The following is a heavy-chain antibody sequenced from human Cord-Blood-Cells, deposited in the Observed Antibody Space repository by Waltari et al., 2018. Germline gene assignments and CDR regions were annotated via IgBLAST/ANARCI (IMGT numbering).Heavy chain of an antibody. J-gene: IGHJ4*02. V-gene: IGHV1-69*01. D-gene: IGHD7-27*01. CDR2: IIPILGTA. CDR3: AREFSPALGILRFEYYFDY. Sequence: QVQLVQSGAEVKKPGSSVKVSCKASGGTFSSYAISWVRQAPGQGLEWMGGIIPILGTANYAQKVQGRVTITADESTSTAYMELSSLRSEDTAVYYCAREFSPALGILRFEYYFDYWGQGTLVTVSS. CDR1: GGTFSSYA.